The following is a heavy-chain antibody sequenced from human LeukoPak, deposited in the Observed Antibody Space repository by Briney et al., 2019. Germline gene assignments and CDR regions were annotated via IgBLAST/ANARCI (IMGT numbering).Heavy chain of an antibody. V-gene: IGHV1-2*02. CDR2: INPNSGGT. D-gene: IGHD1-26*01. Sequence: ASVKVSCKASGYTRNNYYIHWVRQAPGQGLEWMGWINPNSGGTKYAQKFQGRVTMTRDTSISTAYMELSSLTSADTAVYYCSGVEWEPDMYYFDFWGQGTLVSVSS. J-gene: IGHJ4*02. CDR3: SGVEWEPDMYYFDF. CDR1: GYTRNNYY.